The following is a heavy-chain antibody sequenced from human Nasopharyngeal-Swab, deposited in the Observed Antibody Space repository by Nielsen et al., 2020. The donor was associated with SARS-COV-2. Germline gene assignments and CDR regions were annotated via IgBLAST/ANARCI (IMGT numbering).Heavy chain of an antibody. CDR3: ARGPSEVATPMGEGGFDY. D-gene: IGHD4-23*01. J-gene: IGHJ4*02. Sequence: WIRQPPGKGLEWIGDIYYSGSNNYNPSLKSRVTILEETSKNQIALKLSSVTAADTAVYYCARGPSEVATPMGEGGFDYWGQGTLVTVSS. CDR2: IYYSGSN. V-gene: IGHV4-30-4*01.